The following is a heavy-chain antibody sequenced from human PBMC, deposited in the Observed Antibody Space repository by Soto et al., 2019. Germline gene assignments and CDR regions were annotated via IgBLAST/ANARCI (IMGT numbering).Heavy chain of an antibody. Sequence: QVQLVQSGAEVKKPGASVKVSCKASGYTFTTYGISWVRQAPGQGLEWMGWINAYNGNTNYAQKFQGRVTMTTHTSTSTDYRELRSLRSDDTAVYYCARDHVAGSYFDYWGQGTLVTVSS. CDR3: ARDHVAGSYFDY. CDR2: INAYNGNT. CDR1: GYTFTTYG. D-gene: IGHD6-19*01. J-gene: IGHJ4*02. V-gene: IGHV1-18*01.